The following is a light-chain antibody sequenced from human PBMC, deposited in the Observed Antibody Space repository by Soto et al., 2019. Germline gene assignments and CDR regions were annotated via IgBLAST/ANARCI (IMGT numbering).Light chain of an antibody. V-gene: IGLV2-23*01. J-gene: IGLJ1*01. CDR3: CSYAGGSTYA. CDR2: EDN. Sequence: QSALTQPASVSGSPGQSITISCAGTSSDGGGYNLVSWYQQHPGKAPKLMIYEDNERPSGVSNRFSGSKSGNTASLTISGLRAEDEADYYCCSYAGGSTYAFGTGTKVTGL. CDR1: SSDGGGYNL.